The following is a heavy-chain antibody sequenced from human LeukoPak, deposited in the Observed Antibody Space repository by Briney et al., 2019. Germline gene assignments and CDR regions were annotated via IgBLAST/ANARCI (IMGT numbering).Heavy chain of an antibody. D-gene: IGHD3-22*01. CDR1: GYTFSSYS. CDR3: VRLRRNSDTSGFYYYYDF. V-gene: IGHV3-21*01. J-gene: IGHJ4*02. Sequence: GGSLRLSCAASGYTFSSYSINWVRQAPGKGLEWVSSISARSNYIYYADSVRGRFRISRDDARDSLYLQMNSLRAEDTAVYYCVRLRRNSDTSGFYYYYDFWGQGTLVTVSS. CDR2: ISARSNYI.